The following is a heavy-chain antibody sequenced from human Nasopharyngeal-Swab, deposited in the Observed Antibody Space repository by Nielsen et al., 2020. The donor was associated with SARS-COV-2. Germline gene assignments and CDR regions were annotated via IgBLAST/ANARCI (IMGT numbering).Heavy chain of an antibody. CDR1: GFTFDDYA. V-gene: IGHV3-9*01. CDR2: ISWNSGSI. D-gene: IGHD2-21*02. CDR3: ARAGGAYCGGDCYYYYGMDV. J-gene: IGHJ6*02. Sequence: GGSLRLSCAASGFTFDDYAMHWVRQAPGKGLEWVSGISWNSGSIGYADSVKGRFTISRDNAKNSLYLQMNSLRAEDTAVYYCARAGGAYCGGDCYYYYGMDVWGQGTTVTVSS.